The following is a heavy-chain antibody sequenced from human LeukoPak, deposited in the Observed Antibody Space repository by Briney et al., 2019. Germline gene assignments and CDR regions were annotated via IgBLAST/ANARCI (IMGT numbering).Heavy chain of an antibody. CDR1: GFTFSTYT. D-gene: IGHD5-24*01. J-gene: IGHJ4*02. CDR3: ARRDNYDY. Sequence: GGSLRLSCAASGFTFSTYTLHWVRQAPGKGLEWVAVISSDGINKYYADSVKGRFTISRDNSKNTMYLQMNSLRTEDTAVYYCARRDNYDYWGQGTLVTVSS. V-gene: IGHV3-30-3*01. CDR2: ISSDGINK.